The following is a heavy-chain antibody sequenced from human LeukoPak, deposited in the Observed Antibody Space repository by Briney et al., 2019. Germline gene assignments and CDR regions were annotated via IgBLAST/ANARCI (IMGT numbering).Heavy chain of an antibody. D-gene: IGHD3-3*01. V-gene: IGHV4-39*01. J-gene: IGHJ6*03. Sequence: SETLSLTCTVSGGSISSYYWGWIRQPPGKGLEWIGSIYYSGSTYYNPSLKSRVTISVDTSKNQFSLKLSSVTAADTAVYYCARRPLYDFWSGYPPYYMDVWGKGTTVTVSS. CDR3: ARRPLYDFWSGYPPYYMDV. CDR1: GGSISSYY. CDR2: IYYSGST.